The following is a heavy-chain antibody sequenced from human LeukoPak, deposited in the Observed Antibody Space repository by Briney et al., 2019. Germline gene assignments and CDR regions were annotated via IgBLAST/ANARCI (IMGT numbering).Heavy chain of an antibody. Sequence: PSETLSLTCTVSGGSISSGGYYWSWIRQPPGKGLEWIGYIYHSGSTYYNPSLKSRVTISVDRSKSQFSLKLSSVTAADTAVYYCARQGGVVNWFDPWGQGTLVTVSS. J-gene: IGHJ5*02. CDR2: IYHSGST. V-gene: IGHV4-30-2*01. D-gene: IGHD2-2*01. CDR1: GGSISSGGYY. CDR3: ARQGGVVNWFDP.